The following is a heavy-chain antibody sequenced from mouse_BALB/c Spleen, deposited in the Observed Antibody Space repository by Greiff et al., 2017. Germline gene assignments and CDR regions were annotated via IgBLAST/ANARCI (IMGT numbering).Heavy chain of an antibody. CDR2: IDPFNGGT. CDR3: ASDYAMDY. CDR1: GYSFTSYY. J-gene: IGHJ4*01. Sequence: EVQLQQSGPELMKPGASVKISCKASGYSFTSYYMHWVKQSHGKSLEWIGYIDPFNGGTSYNQKFKGKATLTVDKSSSTAYMHRSSLTSEDSAVYYCASDYAMDYWGQGTSVTGSS. V-gene: IGHV1S135*01.